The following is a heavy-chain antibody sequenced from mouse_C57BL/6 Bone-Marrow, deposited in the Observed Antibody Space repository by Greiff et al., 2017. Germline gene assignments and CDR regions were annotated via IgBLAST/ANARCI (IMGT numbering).Heavy chain of an antibody. V-gene: IGHV1-76*01. D-gene: IGHD2-4*01. J-gene: IGHJ2*01. CDR3: ARSRRLLDY. Sequence: VKLQESGAELVRPGASVKLSCKASGYTFTDYYINWVKQRPGQGLEWIARIYPGSGNTYYNEKFKGKATLTADKSSSTAYLQLSSLTSEDSAVYFCARSRRLLDYWGQGTTLTVSS. CDR2: IYPGSGNT. CDR1: GYTFTDYY.